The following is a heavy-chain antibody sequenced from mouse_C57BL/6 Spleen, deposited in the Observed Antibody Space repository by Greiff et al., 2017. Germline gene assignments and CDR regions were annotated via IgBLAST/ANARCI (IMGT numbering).Heavy chain of an antibody. Sequence: QVQLQQPGAELVKPGASVKLSCKASGYTFTSYWMQWVKQRPGQGLEWIGEIDPSDSYTNYNQKFKGKATLTVDTSSSTAYMQLSSLTSEDSAVYYCASPLSGYWGQGTTLTVSS. CDR2: IDPSDSYT. J-gene: IGHJ2*01. CDR3: ASPLSGY. CDR1: GYTFTSYW. D-gene: IGHD3-2*02. V-gene: IGHV1-50*01.